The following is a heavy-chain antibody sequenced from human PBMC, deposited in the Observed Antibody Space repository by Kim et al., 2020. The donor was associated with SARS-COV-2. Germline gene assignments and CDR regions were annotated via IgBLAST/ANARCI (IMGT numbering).Heavy chain of an antibody. Sequence: VKSRITINPDTSKNQFSLQLNSVTPEDTAVYYCARAPLEVAASNNWFDPWGQGTLVTVSS. D-gene: IGHD2-15*01. J-gene: IGHJ5*02. V-gene: IGHV6-1*01. CDR3: ARAPLEVAASNNWFDP.